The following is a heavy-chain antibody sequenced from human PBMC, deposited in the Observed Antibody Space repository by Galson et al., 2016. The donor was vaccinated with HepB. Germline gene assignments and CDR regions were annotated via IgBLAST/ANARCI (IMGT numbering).Heavy chain of an antibody. CDR1: GFTFSDYA. J-gene: IGHJ4*02. CDR3: ARVRCISPTCHDFDC. D-gene: IGHD2-2*01. Sequence: SLRLSCAVSGFTFSDYAMSWVRQAPGKGLEWVSVIYSGGKTYFADSVKGRFSISRDNAKNTLFLHMNSLRAEDTAVYYCARVRCISPTCHDFDCWGQGTLVTVSS. CDR2: IYSGGKT. V-gene: IGHV3-53*01.